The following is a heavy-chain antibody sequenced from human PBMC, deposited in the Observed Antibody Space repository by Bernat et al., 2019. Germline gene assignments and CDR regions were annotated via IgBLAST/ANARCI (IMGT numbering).Heavy chain of an antibody. J-gene: IGHJ4*02. D-gene: IGHD1-26*01. V-gene: IGHV4-39*01. CDR1: GGSISSSSYY. CDR2: IYYSGST. Sequence: QLQLQESGPGLVKPSETLSLTCTVSGGSISSSSYYWGWIRQPPGKGLEWIGSIYYSGSTYYNPSLKSRVTISVDTAKNQCSLKLSSVTAADTAVYYCATLPAPDSGSYYPDYWGQGTLVTVSS. CDR3: ATLPAPDSGSYYPDY.